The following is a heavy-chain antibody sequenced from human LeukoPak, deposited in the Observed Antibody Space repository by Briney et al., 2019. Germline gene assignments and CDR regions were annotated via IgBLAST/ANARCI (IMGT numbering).Heavy chain of an antibody. CDR3: ARVLLHSWCYSDY. Sequence: EASVKVSCKDSGYTFTGYCMHWVRQAPGQGLEWMGWINPNSGGTNYAQKFQGRVTMTRDTSISTAYMELSRLRSDDTAVYYCARVLLHSWCYSDYWGQGTLVTVSS. V-gene: IGHV1-2*02. J-gene: IGHJ4*02. D-gene: IGHD3-22*01. CDR2: INPNSGGT. CDR1: GYTFTGYC.